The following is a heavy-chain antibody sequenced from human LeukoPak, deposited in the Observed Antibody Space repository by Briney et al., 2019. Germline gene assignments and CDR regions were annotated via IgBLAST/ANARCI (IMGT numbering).Heavy chain of an antibody. CDR2: INPKSGGT. Sequence: ASVKVSCKASGYNFTDYYIHWVRQAPGQGLEWMGWINPKSGGTNYAQKFRGRVTMTRDTSISAAYMELSGLRSDDTAVYYCARDSGLGPTWHPFDHWGQGTPVTVSS. D-gene: IGHD1-26*01. CDR3: ARDSGLGPTWHPFDH. J-gene: IGHJ4*02. CDR1: GYNFTDYY. V-gene: IGHV1-2*02.